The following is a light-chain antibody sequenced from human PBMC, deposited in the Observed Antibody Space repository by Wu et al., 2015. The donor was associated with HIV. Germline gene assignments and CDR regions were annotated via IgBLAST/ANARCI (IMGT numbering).Light chain of an antibody. CDR1: QSVSNN. V-gene: IGKV3-15*01. CDR3: QQYDNWPRWT. Sequence: EIVMTQSPATLSVSPGERATLSCRASQSVSNNLAWYQQRPGQAPRLLIYGASTRATGIPARFSGSGSGTEFTLTINSLQSEVFCYFYYCQQYDNWPRWTFGQGTKVEIK. J-gene: IGKJ1*01. CDR2: GAS.